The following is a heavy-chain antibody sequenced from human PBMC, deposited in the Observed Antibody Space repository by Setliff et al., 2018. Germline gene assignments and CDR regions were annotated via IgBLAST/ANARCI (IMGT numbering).Heavy chain of an antibody. CDR2: IIPVFGTA. Sequence: SVKVSCKASGGTFRTDGFNWVRQAPGQGLEWMGRIIPVFGTAKYAQKFQDRITMTADESATTAYMELTSLRSEDTAVYYCARALGGISAAGNNWLDSWGQGTLVTVSS. J-gene: IGHJ5*01. V-gene: IGHV1-69*13. D-gene: IGHD6-13*01. CDR1: GGTFRTDG. CDR3: ARALGGISAAGNNWLDS.